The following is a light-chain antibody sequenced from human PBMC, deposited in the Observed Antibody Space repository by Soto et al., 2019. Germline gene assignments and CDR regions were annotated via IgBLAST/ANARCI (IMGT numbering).Light chain of an antibody. CDR1: IRDIGGYNF. CDR2: DVS. CDR3: CYYASSNTLV. V-gene: IGLV2-11*01. J-gene: IGLJ2*01. Sequence: QSALTQPPSVSGSPGQSITISCSGTIRDIGGYNFISWYQQHPGTAPKIIIYDVSKRPSGVPDRFSGSTSGNTASLTISGLQAEDDAFYSCCYYASSNTLVFGGGTKLTVL.